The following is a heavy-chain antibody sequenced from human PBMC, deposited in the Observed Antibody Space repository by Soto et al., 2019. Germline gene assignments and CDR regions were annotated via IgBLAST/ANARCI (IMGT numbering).Heavy chain of an antibody. CDR1: GFTFSNAW. J-gene: IGHJ4*02. CDR3: TPMATVTTYAY. Sequence: GSLRLSCAASGFTFSNAWMSWVRQAPGKGLEWVGRIKSKTDGGTTDYAAPVKGRFTISRDDSKNTLYLQMNSLKTEDTAVYYCTPMATVTTYAYWGQGTLVTVSS. V-gene: IGHV3-15*01. D-gene: IGHD4-17*01. CDR2: IKSKTDGGTT.